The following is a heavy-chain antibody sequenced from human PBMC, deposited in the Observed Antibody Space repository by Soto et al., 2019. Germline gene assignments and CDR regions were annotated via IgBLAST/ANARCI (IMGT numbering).Heavy chain of an antibody. V-gene: IGHV3-53*01. CDR3: AKDGRGSGSHYNSFGY. Sequence: EVPLVESGGGLIQPWGSLKLSCAASGFTVGNNYMSWVRQAPGKGLEWVSLIYSTGTTKYADSVKGRFTVSRDNAKNTLYLQMNSLSSEDTAVYYCAKDGRGSGSHYNSFGYWGQGTLVTVSS. CDR1: GFTVGNNY. D-gene: IGHD3-10*01. CDR2: IYSTGTT. J-gene: IGHJ4*02.